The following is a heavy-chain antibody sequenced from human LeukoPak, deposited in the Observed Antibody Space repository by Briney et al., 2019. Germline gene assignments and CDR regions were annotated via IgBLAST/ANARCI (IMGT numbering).Heavy chain of an antibody. CDR1: GFTFTNYY. V-gene: IGHV1-2*02. Sequence: ASVKASCKASGFTFTNYYMHWVRQAPGQGLEWMGWINPNSGGTNYAQKFQGRVTMTRDTSISTAYMELSRLRSDDTAVYYCARVPRIAAPPNYYYYMDVWGKGTTVTVSS. CDR2: INPNSGGT. J-gene: IGHJ6*03. CDR3: ARVPRIAAPPNYYYYMDV. D-gene: IGHD6-13*01.